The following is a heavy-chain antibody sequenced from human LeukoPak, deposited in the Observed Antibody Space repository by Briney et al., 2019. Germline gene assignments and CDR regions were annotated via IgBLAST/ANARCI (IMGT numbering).Heavy chain of an antibody. V-gene: IGHV3-48*04. CDR2: ISSSSSTI. D-gene: IGHD5-18*01. CDR3: ARGGYSYGSHYYYYYGMDV. CDR1: GFTFSSYS. Sequence: GGSLRLSCAASGFTFSSYSMNWVRQAPGKGLEWVSYISSSSSTIYYADSVKGRFTISRDNAKNSLYLQMNSLRAEDTAVYYCARGGYSYGSHYYYYYGMDVWGQGTTVTVSS. J-gene: IGHJ6*02.